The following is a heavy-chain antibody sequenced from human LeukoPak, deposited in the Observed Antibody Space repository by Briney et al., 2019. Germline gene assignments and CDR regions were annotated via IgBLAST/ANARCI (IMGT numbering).Heavy chain of an antibody. CDR3: ATGVQDLPESPIDY. J-gene: IGHJ4*02. CDR2: FDPEDGET. Sequence: GASVKVSCKVSGYTLTELSMHWVRQAPGKGLEWMGGFDPEDGETIYAQKFQGRVTMTEDTSTDTAYMELSSLRSEDTAVYYCATGVQDLPESPIDYWGQGTLVTVSS. CDR1: GYTLTELS. D-gene: IGHD1-14*01. V-gene: IGHV1-24*01.